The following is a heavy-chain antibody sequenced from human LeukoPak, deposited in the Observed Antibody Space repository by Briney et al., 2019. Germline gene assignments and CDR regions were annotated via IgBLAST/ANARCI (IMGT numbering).Heavy chain of an antibody. CDR3: AKRVIEGILPLAFGI. CDR2: ISGSGGST. D-gene: IGHD3-3*02. CDR1: GFTFSSDA. Sequence: GGSLRLSCAASGFTFSSDAMSWVRQAPGKGLEWVSAISGSGGSTYYADSVKGRFTISRDNSKNTLYLQMNSLRAEDTAVYYCAKRVIEGILPLAFGIWGQGTMVTVSS. J-gene: IGHJ3*02. V-gene: IGHV3-23*01.